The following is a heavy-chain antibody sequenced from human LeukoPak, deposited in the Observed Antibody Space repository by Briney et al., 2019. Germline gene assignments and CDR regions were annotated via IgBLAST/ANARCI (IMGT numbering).Heavy chain of an antibody. V-gene: IGHV1-18*04. CDR1: GYTFTSYY. D-gene: IGHD3-9*01. J-gene: IGHJ4*02. Sequence: ASVKVSCKASGYTFTSYYMHWLRQAPGQGLEWMGWISAYNGNTNFAQKLQGRVTMTTDTSTSTAYMDLRSLRSDDTAVYYCARDQAATNTQVRFCLDWGQGTLVTVSS. CDR3: ARDQAATNTQVRFCLD. CDR2: ISAYNGNT.